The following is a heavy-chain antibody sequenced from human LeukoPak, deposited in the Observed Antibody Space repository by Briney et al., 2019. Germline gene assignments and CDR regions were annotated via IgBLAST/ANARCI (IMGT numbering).Heavy chain of an antibody. CDR1: GYTFINYD. Sequence: WASVKVSCRASGYTFINYDINWVRQATGQGPEWMGWMNPGTGNTGYAQKFQGRVTMTRNTSTTTAYMELSSLRSEDTAVYYCARVLLPSGYSAQFFPPWGQGTLVTVSS. V-gene: IGHV1-8*01. J-gene: IGHJ1*01. CDR3: ARVLLPSGYSAQFFPP. D-gene: IGHD3-22*01. CDR2: MNPGTGNT.